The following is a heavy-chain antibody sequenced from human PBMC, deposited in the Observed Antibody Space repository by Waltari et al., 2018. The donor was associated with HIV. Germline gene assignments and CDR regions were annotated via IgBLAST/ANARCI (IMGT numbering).Heavy chain of an antibody. CDR2: ISSSSSYI. Sequence: VQLVESAGGLVKPAGSLRLSCAASGLTFRSYSMTCVRPAPGKGLEWVSSISSSSSYIYYADSVKGRFTISRDNAKNSLYLQMNSLRAEDTAVYYCARDTSFWSSPDLDAFDIWGQGTMVTVSS. CDR3: ARDTSFWSSPDLDAFDI. D-gene: IGHD3-3*01. V-gene: IGHV3-21*01. CDR1: GLTFRSYS. J-gene: IGHJ3*02.